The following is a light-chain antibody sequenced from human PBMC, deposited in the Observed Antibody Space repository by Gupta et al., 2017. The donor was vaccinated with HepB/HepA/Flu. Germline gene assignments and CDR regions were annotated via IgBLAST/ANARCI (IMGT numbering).Light chain of an antibody. Sequence: EIVLTQSPATLSLSPGERATLSCRASKSVSSYLAWYQQKPGQAPRLLIYDASNRATGIPARFSSSGSGTDFTRTISSLEPEDVAVYYCQQRSNWPPGLTFGGGTKVEIK. CDR3: QQRSNWPPGLT. V-gene: IGKV3-11*01. CDR2: DAS. CDR1: KSVSSY. J-gene: IGKJ4*01.